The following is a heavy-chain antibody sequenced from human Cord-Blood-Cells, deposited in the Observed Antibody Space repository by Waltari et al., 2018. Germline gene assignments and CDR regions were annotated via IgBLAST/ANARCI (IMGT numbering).Heavy chain of an antibody. Sequence: EVQLVESGGGLVQPGGSLRLSCAASGFTFSSYWMSWVRQAPGKRLDWVANIKQESSGKYYVDSVKGRFTITRDNAKNSLFLQMNSLRAEDTAVYYCARVMGLDAFDIWGQGTMVTVSS. V-gene: IGHV3-7*01. CDR1: GFTFSSYW. CDR2: IKQESSGK. J-gene: IGHJ3*02. CDR3: ARVMGLDAFDI.